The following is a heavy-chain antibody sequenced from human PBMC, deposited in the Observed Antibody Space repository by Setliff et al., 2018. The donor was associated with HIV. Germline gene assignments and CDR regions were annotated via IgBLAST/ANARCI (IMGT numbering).Heavy chain of an antibody. CDR2: IYHSGST. D-gene: IGHD4-17*01. J-gene: IGHJ4*02. CDR1: GGSFSGYY. Sequence: PSETLSLTCAVYGGSFSGYYWSWIRQPPGKGLEWIGYIYHSGSTYYNPSLKSRITISLDMSKNQFSLKLTSVTAADTAVYYCAALTTGYYFDYWGQGTLVTVSS. V-gene: IGHV4-34*09. CDR3: AALTTGYYFDY.